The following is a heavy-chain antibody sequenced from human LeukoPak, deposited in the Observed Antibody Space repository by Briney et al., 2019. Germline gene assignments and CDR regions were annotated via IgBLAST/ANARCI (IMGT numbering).Heavy chain of an antibody. V-gene: IGHV3-43*02. J-gene: IGHJ6*02. CDR1: GFTFDDYA. CDR3: AKDGRWLKVGYSYHGVDV. Sequence: PGGSLRLSCAASGFTFDDYAMHWVRQVPGKGLEWVSFISGDGGITYYADSVKGRFTISRDNSKNYLYLQMNSLGTEDSALYYCAKDGRWLKVGYSYHGVDVWGQGTTVTVSS. D-gene: IGHD5-24*01. CDR2: ISGDGGIT.